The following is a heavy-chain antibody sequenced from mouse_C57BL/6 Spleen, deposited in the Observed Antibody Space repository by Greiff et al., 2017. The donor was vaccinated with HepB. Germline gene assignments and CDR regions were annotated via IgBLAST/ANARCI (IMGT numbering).Heavy chain of an antibody. CDR3: AGVTTVVAPDWYFDV. V-gene: IGHV14-2*01. CDR2: IDPEDGET. CDR1: GFNIKDYY. Sequence: EVKLQESGAELVKPGASVKLSCTASGFNIKDYYMHWVKQRTEQGLEWIGRIDPEDGETKYAPKFQGKATITADTSSNTAYLQLSSLTSEDTAVYYCAGVTTVVAPDWYFDVWGTGTTVTVSS. J-gene: IGHJ1*03. D-gene: IGHD1-1*01.